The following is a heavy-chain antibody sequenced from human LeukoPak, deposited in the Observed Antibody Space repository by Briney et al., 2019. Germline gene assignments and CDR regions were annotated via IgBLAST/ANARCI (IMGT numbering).Heavy chain of an antibody. D-gene: IGHD4-17*01. CDR2: IWYDGSNK. CDR1: GFTFSSYE. V-gene: IGHV3-33*08. CDR3: ARVGDGDYGGDY. J-gene: IGHJ4*02. Sequence: PGGSLRLSCAASGFTFSSYEMNWVRQAPGKGLEWVAVIWYDGSNKYYADSVKGRFTISRDNSKNTLYLQMNSLRAEDTAVYYCARVGDGDYGGDYWGQGTLVTVSS.